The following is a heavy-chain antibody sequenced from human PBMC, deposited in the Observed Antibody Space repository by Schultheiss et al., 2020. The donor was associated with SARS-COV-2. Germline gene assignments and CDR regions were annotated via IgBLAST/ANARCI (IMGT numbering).Heavy chain of an antibody. D-gene: IGHD3-10*01. CDR1: GFTFSSYE. Sequence: GGSLRLSCAASGFTFSSYEMNWVRQAPGKGLEWVSYISSSGSTIYYADSVKGRFTISRDNSKNTLYLQMNSLRAEDTAVYYCASTPGEVLLWFGELLSYWGQGTLVTVSS. J-gene: IGHJ4*02. V-gene: IGHV3-48*03. CDR3: ASTPGEVLLWFGELLSY. CDR2: ISSSGSTI.